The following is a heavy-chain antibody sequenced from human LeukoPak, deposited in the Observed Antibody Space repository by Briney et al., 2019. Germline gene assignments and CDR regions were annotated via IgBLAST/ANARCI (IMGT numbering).Heavy chain of an antibody. D-gene: IGHD6-13*01. V-gene: IGHV3-30-3*01. CDR1: GFTFSSYA. CDR2: ISYDGSNK. J-gene: IGHJ4*02. Sequence: PGGSLRLSCAASGFTFSSYAMHWVRQAPGKGLEWVAVISYDGSNKYYADSVKGRFTISRDNSKNTLYLQMNSLRAEDTAVYYCASTKYSSSWWDYWGQGTLVTVSS. CDR3: ASTKYSSSWWDY.